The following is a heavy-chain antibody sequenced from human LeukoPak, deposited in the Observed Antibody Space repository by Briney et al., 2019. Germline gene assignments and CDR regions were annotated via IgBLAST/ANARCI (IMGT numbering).Heavy chain of an antibody. D-gene: IGHD3-10*01. CDR3: ARDKKSGESSETDY. J-gene: IGHJ4*02. CDR2: INRDGSTT. Sequence: GGSLRLSCAASGFTFSNYWVHWVRQAPGKGLVWVSRINRDGSTTKYADSVKGRFTVSRDNAKNTLNLQMNSLRAEDTAVYYCARDKKSGESSETDYWGQGTLVTVSS. V-gene: IGHV3-74*03. CDR1: GFTFSNYW.